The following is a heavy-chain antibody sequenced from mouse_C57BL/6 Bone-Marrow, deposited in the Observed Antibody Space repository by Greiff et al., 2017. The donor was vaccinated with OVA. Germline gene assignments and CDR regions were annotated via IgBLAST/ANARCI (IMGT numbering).Heavy chain of an antibody. CDR3: AREAAQVPYYAMDY. V-gene: IGHV1-22*01. CDR2: INPNNGGT. Sequence: VQLKQSGPELVKPGASVKMSCKASGYTFTDYNMHWVKQSHGKSLEWIGYINPNNGGTSYNQKFKGKATLTVNKSSSTAYMELRSLTSEDSAVYYCAREAAQVPYYAMDYWGQGTSVTVSS. J-gene: IGHJ4*01. D-gene: IGHD3-2*02. CDR1: GYTFTDYN.